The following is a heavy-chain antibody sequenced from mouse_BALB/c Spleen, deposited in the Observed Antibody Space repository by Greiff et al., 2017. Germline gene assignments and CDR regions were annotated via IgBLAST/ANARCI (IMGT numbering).Heavy chain of an antibody. CDR1: GFNIKDYY. CDR3: ARAGYYYGSDWFAY. V-gene: IGHV14-3*02. D-gene: IGHD1-1*01. CDR2: IDPANGNT. J-gene: IGHJ3*01. Sequence: VQLQQSGAELVRSGASVKLSCTASGFNIKDYYMHWVKQRPEQGLEWIGRIDPANGNTKYDPKFQGKATITADTSSNTAYLQLSSLTSEDTAVYYCARAGYYYGSDWFAYWGQGTLVTVSA.